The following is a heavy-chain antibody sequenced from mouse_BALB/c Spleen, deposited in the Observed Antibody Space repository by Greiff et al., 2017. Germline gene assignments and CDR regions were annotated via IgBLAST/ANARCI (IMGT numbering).Heavy chain of an antibody. CDR1: GYTFTSYW. Sequence: QVHVKQSGAELAKPGASVKMSCKASGYTFTSYWMHWVKQRPGQGLEWIGYINPSTGYTEYNQKFKDKATLTADKSSSTAYMQLSSLTYEDSAVYYCARYNPYYFDYWGQGTTLTVSS. D-gene: IGHD1-3*01. J-gene: IGHJ2*01. CDR2: INPSTGYT. CDR3: ARYNPYYFDY. V-gene: IGHV1-7*01.